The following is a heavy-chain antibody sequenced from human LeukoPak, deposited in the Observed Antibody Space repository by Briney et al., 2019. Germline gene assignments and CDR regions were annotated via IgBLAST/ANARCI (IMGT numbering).Heavy chain of an antibody. CDR3: ARDYYDSSGYYRLWYYYYYMDV. Sequence: PGGSLRLSCAASGFTFSSYSMNWVRQAPGKGLEWVSSISSSSSYIYYADSVKGRFTISRDNAKNSLYLQMNSLRAEDTAVYYCARDYYDSSGYYRLWYYYYYMDVWGKGTTVTISS. J-gene: IGHJ6*03. CDR2: ISSSSSYI. D-gene: IGHD3-22*01. CDR1: GFTFSSYS. V-gene: IGHV3-21*01.